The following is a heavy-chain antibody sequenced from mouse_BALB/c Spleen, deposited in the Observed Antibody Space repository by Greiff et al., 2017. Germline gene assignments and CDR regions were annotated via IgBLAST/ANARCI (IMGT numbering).Heavy chain of an antibody. D-gene: IGHD2-4*01. CDR3: ARSGGDYDEGAWFAY. J-gene: IGHJ3*01. CDR2: IDPYDSET. CDR1: GYTFTSYW. V-gene: IGHV1-52*01. Sequence: QVQLQQPGAELVRPGASVKLSCKASGYTFTSYWMNWVKQRPEQGLEWIGRIDPYDSETHYNQKFKDKAILTVDKSSSTAYMQLSSLTSEDSAVYYWARSGGDYDEGAWFAYWGQGTLVTVSA.